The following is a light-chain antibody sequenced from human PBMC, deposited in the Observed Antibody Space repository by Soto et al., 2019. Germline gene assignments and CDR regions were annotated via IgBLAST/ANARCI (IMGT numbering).Light chain of an antibody. CDR3: SSYTSSNTYV. V-gene: IGLV2-18*02. CDR1: SSDVGSYNR. CDR2: DVS. J-gene: IGLJ1*01. Sequence: QSALTQPPSVSGSPGHSVAISCPGTSSDVGSYNRVSWYQQPPGSAPKLMIYDVSNRPSGVPDRFSGSKSGNAASLTISGLQAEDEADYYCSSYTSSNTYVFGTGTKVTI.